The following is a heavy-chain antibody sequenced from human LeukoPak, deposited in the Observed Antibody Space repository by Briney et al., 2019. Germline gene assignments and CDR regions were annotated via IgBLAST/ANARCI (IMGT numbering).Heavy chain of an antibody. Sequence: ASVKVSCEASGYTFTSYAMHWVREAPGQRLECMGWINTGNGNTKYLQKFQGRVTITRDTSASTAYMDLSSLRSEDTAVYYCARNTETAIPLPYYFDYWGQGTLVTVSS. D-gene: IGHD2-21*02. V-gene: IGHV1-3*04. CDR2: INTGNGNT. CDR3: ARNTETAIPLPYYFDY. J-gene: IGHJ4*02. CDR1: GYTFTSYA.